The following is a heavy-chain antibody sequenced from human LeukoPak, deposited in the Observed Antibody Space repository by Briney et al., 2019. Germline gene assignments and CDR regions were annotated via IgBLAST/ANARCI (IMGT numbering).Heavy chain of an antibody. CDR2: INPNSGGT. CDR1: GYTFTGYY. J-gene: IGHJ4*02. D-gene: IGHD6-13*01. CDR3: ARTLGPYSSPRPGGY. V-gene: IGHV1-2*06. Sequence: ASVKVSCKASGYTFTGYYMHWVRQAPGQGLEWMGRINPNSGGTNYAQKFQGRVTMTRDTSISTAYMELSRLRSDDTAVYYCARTLGPYSSPRPGGYWGKEPLVTVS.